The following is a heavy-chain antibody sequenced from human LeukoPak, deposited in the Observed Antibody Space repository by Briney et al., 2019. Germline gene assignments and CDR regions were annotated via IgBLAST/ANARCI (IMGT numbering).Heavy chain of an antibody. V-gene: IGHV3-23*01. CDR1: GFTFSSYA. Sequence: GGSLRLSCAASGFTFSSYAMSWVRQAPGKGLEWVSAISGSGGSTYYADSVKGRFTISRDNSKNTLYLQMNSLRAEDTAVYYCAKGPQDYYDSSGYYFDYWGQGTLVTVSS. CDR3: AKGPQDYYDSSGYYFDY. D-gene: IGHD3-22*01. J-gene: IGHJ4*02. CDR2: ISGSGGST.